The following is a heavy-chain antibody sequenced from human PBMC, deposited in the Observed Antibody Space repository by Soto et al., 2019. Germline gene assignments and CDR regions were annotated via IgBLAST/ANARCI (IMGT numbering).Heavy chain of an antibody. CDR2: IPFSGRT. Sequence: QLQLQESGPGLVKASGTLSLTCTVSGGSISRNNHYWGWIRQSPGKGLEWIGSIPFSGRTNSNPSLKSRVRISMAGSMNQFSLRMSSVAAADTAVFYCARLGSSGCYQGSYFDSWGQGLLVTVSS. J-gene: IGHJ4*02. V-gene: IGHV4-39*01. CDR1: GGSISRNNHY. D-gene: IGHD6-19*01. CDR3: ARLGSSGCYQGSYFDS.